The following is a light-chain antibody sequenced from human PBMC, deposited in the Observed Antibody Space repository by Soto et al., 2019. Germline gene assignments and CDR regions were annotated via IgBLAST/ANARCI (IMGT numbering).Light chain of an antibody. Sequence: QSVLNQPASVSGSPGQSITISCTGTSSDVGNYNYVSWYQQHPGKAPKLMIYDVSYRPSGVSNRFSGSKSGNTASLTISGLQAEDEADYYCNSYTGSSTPYVFGTGTKVTVL. V-gene: IGLV2-14*01. CDR3: NSYTGSSTPYV. CDR2: DVS. CDR1: SSDVGNYNY. J-gene: IGLJ1*01.